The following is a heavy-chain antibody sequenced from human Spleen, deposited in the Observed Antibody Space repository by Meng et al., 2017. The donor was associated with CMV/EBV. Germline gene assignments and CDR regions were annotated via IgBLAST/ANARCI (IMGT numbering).Heavy chain of an antibody. Sequence: GESLKISCAVSGFNFSIYAMNWVRQAPGKGLEWVSSISKSSSHIFYADSMKGRFTISRDNAKNSLYLQMNSLRAEDTALYYCARGAPRVGSSWPSDAFDIWGQGTMVTVSS. V-gene: IGHV3-21*01. CDR2: ISKSSSHI. D-gene: IGHD6-13*01. CDR3: ARGAPRVGSSWPSDAFDI. J-gene: IGHJ3*02. CDR1: GFNFSIYA.